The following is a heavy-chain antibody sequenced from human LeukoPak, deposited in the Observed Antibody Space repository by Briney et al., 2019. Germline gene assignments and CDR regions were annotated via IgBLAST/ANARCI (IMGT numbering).Heavy chain of an antibody. V-gene: IGHV4-39*01. CDR1: GGSISSSSYY. D-gene: IGHD6-19*01. Sequence: SETLSLTCTVSGGSISSSSYYWGWIRQPPGKGLEWIGSIYYSGSTYYNPSLKSRVTISVDTSKNQFSLKLSSVTAADTAVYYCARRGSSGWSDYWGQGTLVTVSS. CDR3: ARRGSSGWSDY. CDR2: IYYSGST. J-gene: IGHJ4*02.